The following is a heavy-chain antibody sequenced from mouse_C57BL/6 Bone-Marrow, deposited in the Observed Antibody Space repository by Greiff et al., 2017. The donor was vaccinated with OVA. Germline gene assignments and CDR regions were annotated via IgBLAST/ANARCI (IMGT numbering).Heavy chain of an antibody. Sequence: QVQLQQSGPGLVQPSQSLSITCTVSGFSLTSYGVHWVRQSPGKGLEWLGVIWSGGSTDYNAAFISRLSISKDNSKSQVFFKMNSLQADDTAIYYCARGPQAYPMFAYWGQGTLVTVSA. V-gene: IGHV2-2*01. CDR3: ARGPQAYPMFAY. D-gene: IGHD3-2*02. J-gene: IGHJ3*01. CDR1: GFSLTSYG. CDR2: IWSGGST.